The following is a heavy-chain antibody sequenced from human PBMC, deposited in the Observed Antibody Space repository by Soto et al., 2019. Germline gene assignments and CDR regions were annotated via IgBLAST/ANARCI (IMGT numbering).Heavy chain of an antibody. V-gene: IGHV1-18*01. Sequence: ASVKVSCKASGYTFSTYGISWVRQAPGQGLEWMGWISNYNGNTKYAQKFQGRVTMTTDTSTSTAYMDVRSLRSDDTAMYYCQIENPGGWFDPWGQGTLVTVSS. J-gene: IGHJ5*02. CDR3: QIENPGGWFDP. CDR1: GYTFSTYG. CDR2: ISNYNGNT.